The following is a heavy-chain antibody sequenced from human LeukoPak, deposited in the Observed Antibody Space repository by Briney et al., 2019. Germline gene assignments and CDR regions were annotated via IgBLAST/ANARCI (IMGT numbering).Heavy chain of an antibody. D-gene: IGHD3-22*01. Sequence: ASVKVSCKASGYTFTSYYMHWVRQAPGQGLEWMRIINPSGGSTSYAQKFQGRVTMTRDMSTSTVYMELSSLRSEDTAVYYCARDRNYYDSSGDYAFDIWGQGTMVTVSS. V-gene: IGHV1-46*01. J-gene: IGHJ3*02. CDR3: ARDRNYYDSSGDYAFDI. CDR2: INPSGGST. CDR1: GYTFTSYY.